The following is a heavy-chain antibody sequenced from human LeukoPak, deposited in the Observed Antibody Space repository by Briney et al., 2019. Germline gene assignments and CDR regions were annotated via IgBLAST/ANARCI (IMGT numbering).Heavy chain of an antibody. D-gene: IGHD6-13*01. CDR3: ARRIAGAGSDY. CDR2: IYPGDSDT. Sequence: GESLKISCKGSGYSFTSYWIGWVRQMPGKGLEWMGIIYPGDSDTRYSPSFEGQVTISADMSIRTDYLQWSSLKASDTAMYYCARRIAGAGSDYWGQGTLVTVSS. CDR1: GYSFTSYW. V-gene: IGHV5-51*01. J-gene: IGHJ4*02.